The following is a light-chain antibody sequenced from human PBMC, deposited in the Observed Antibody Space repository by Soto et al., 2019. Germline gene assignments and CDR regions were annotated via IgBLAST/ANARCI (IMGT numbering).Light chain of an antibody. CDR2: AAT. V-gene: IGKV1-27*01. J-gene: IGKJ3*01. CDR1: QAISIY. Sequence: DIPMTQSPSSLSASVGDRVTITCRASQAISIYLAWYQQKPGKVPELRIYAATTLQSGVPSRFSGSGSGTEFTLTITSLQPEDVATYYCQKYNSAPLTFGPGTKVDIK. CDR3: QKYNSAPLT.